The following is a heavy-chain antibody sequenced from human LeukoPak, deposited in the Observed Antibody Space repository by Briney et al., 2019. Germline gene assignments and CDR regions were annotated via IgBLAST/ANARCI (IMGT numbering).Heavy chain of an antibody. Sequence: SETLSLTCTVSGGSISISSYYWGWIRQPPGKGLEWIGSIYYSGSTYYNPSLKSRVTISVDTSKNQFSLKLSSVTAADTAVYYYASFPRDSSSWYYWGQGTLVTVSS. CDR2: IYYSGST. V-gene: IGHV4-39*01. CDR1: GGSISISSYY. J-gene: IGHJ4*02. D-gene: IGHD6-13*01. CDR3: ASFPRDSSSWYY.